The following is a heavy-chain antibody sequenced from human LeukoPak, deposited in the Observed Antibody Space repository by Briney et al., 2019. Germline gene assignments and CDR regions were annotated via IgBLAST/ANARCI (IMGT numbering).Heavy chain of an antibody. CDR2: ISYDGSNK. D-gene: IGHD2-21*02. CDR3: ARDRRPYCGGDCYSGYFQH. J-gene: IGHJ1*01. Sequence: GGSLRLSCAASGFTFSSYAMHWVRQAPGKGLEWVAVISYDGSNKYYADSVKGRFTISRDNSKNTLYLQMNSLRAEDTAVYYCARDRRPYCGGDCYSGYFQHWGQGTLVAVSS. CDR1: GFTFSSYA. V-gene: IGHV3-30-3*01.